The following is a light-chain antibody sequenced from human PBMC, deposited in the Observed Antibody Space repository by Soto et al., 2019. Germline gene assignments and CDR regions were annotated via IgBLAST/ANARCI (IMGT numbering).Light chain of an antibody. CDR2: WAS. CDR1: QSVLYSSNNRNF. J-gene: IGKJ2*01. CDR3: QQYYSSPMHT. Sequence: DIVMTQSPDSLAVSLGERATINCKSSQSVLYSSNNRNFLAWYQQKPGQPPKLLISWASTRESGVPDRFSGSGSGTDFTLTINNLQAEDVAVYYCQQYYSSPMHTFGQGTKLEIK. V-gene: IGKV4-1*01.